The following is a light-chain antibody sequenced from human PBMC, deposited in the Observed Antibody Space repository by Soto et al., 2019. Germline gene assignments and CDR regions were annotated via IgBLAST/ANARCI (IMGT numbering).Light chain of an antibody. V-gene: IGLV1-47*01. CDR2: KNN. J-gene: IGLJ2*01. CDR1: SSNIGYNY. CDR3: AAWDDSLSGWI. Sequence: QSVLTQPPSASGTPGQRVTISCSGSSSNIGYNYVYWYQQLPGTAPKLLIYKNNQPPSGVPDRFSGSKSGTSASLAISGLRSEDEADYYCAAWDDSLSGWIFGGGTKLTVL.